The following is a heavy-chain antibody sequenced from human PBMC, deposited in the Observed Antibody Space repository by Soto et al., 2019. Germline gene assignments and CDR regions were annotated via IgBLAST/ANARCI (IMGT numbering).Heavy chain of an antibody. Sequence: TLSLTCTVSGGSIGSGGYYWSWIHQHPGKGLEWIGYIYCSGSTYYNPSLKSRVTISVDTSKNQFSLKLSSVTAADTAVSYCARGLNDQPYGYCSGGSCYPLWFDPWGQGTLVTVSS. D-gene: IGHD2-15*01. CDR1: GGSIGSGGYY. CDR2: IYCSGST. V-gene: IGHV4-31*03. J-gene: IGHJ5*02. CDR3: ARGLNDQPYGYCSGGSCYPLWFDP.